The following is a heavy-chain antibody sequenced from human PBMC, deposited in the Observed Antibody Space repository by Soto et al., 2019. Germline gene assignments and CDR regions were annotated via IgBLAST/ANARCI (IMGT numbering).Heavy chain of an antibody. Sequence: ASVKVSCKASGYTLTSYYMHWVRQAPGQGLEWMGIINPSGGSTSYAQKFQGRVTMTRDTSTSTVYMELSSLRSEDTAVYYCARDRHLLTYYYGSGSYPLDYWGQGTLVTVSS. CDR3: ARDRHLLTYYYGSGSYPLDY. V-gene: IGHV1-46*01. CDR2: INPSGGST. J-gene: IGHJ4*02. D-gene: IGHD3-10*01. CDR1: GYTLTSYY.